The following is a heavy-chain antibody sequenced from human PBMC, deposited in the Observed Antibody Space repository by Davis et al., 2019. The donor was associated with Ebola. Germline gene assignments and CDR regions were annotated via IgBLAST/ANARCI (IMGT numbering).Heavy chain of an antibody. J-gene: IGHJ4*02. CDR1: GFTFPPYA. CDR2: ISGSGGST. Sequence: SLTISCAASGFTFPPYAMTWLRQAPGKVLEWVSAISGSGGSTYYADSVKGRFTISRDSSKNTLYLQMNSLRAEDTAVYYCAKDRGLWLEDVVDWGQGTLVTVSS. V-gene: IGHV3-23*01. D-gene: IGHD6-19*01. CDR3: AKDRGLWLEDVVD.